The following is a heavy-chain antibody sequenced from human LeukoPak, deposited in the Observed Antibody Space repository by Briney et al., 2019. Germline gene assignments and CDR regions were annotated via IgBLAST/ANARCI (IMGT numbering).Heavy chain of an antibody. CDR1: GFTFSNYA. Sequence: GGSLRLSCAASGFTFSNYAVHWVRQAPGKGLEWVAVVSYDGNNKYYADSVKGRFTISRDNAKNSLYLQMNSLRAEDTAVYYCARGDPGYGGPEWYFDLWGRGTLVTVSS. CDR2: VSYDGNNK. CDR3: ARGDPGYGGPEWYFDL. J-gene: IGHJ2*01. D-gene: IGHD4-23*01. V-gene: IGHV3-30-3*01.